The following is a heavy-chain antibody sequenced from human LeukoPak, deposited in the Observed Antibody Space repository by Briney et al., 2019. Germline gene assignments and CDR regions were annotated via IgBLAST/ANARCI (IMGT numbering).Heavy chain of an antibody. D-gene: IGHD6-19*01. CDR1: GGSISSSSYY. Sequence: SETLSLTCTVSGGSISSSSYYWGWIRQPPGKGLEWIGSIYYSGSSYYNPSLKSRVTISVDTSKNQFSLKLSSVTAADTAVYYCARHGWHAWYFDLWGRGTLVTVSS. CDR3: ARHGWHAWYFDL. CDR2: IYYSGSS. J-gene: IGHJ2*01. V-gene: IGHV4-39*01.